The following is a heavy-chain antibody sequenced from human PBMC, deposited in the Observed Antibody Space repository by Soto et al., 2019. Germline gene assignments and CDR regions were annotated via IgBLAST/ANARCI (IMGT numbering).Heavy chain of an antibody. V-gene: IGHV6-1*01. J-gene: IGHJ4*02. D-gene: IGHD6-13*01. Sequence: SQTLSLPCAISGDSVSSNSAAWNWIRQSPSRGLEWLGRTYYRSKWYNDYAVSVKSRLTTNPDTSKNQFSLQLNSVTPEDTAVYYCARVGIAAAGFDYWGQGTLVTVSS. CDR2: TYYRSKWYN. CDR3: ARVGIAAAGFDY. CDR1: GDSVSSNSAA.